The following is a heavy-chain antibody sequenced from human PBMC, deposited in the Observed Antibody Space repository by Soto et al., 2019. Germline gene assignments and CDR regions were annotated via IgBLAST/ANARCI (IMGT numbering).Heavy chain of an antibody. D-gene: IGHD3-10*01. Sequence: SETLSLTCAVSGGSMIRCGYFWSWIRQPPGKGLEWIGYIYHSGSTYYNPSLKSRVTISVDRSKNQFSLKLSSVTAADTAVYYCARGLGPWGQGTLVTVSS. J-gene: IGHJ5*02. V-gene: IGHV4-30-2*01. CDR2: IYHSGST. CDR1: GGSMIRCGYF. CDR3: ARGLGP.